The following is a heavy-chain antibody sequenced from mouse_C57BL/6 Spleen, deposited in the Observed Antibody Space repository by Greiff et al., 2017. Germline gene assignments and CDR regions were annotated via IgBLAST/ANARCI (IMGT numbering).Heavy chain of an antibody. CDR1: GYTFTSYW. Sequence: VQLQQPGAELVMPGASVKLSCKASGYTFTSYWMHWVKQRPGQGLEWIGGIDPSDSYTNYHQKFKGKSTLTVDKASSTAYMQLSSLTAEDSAVYYCACDYPDWGQGTLVTVSA. V-gene: IGHV1-69*01. CDR3: ACDYPD. J-gene: IGHJ3*01. CDR2: IDPSDSYT. D-gene: IGHD2-4*01.